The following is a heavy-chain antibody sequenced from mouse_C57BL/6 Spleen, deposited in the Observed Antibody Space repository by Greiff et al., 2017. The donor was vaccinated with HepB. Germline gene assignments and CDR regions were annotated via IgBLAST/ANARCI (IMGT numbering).Heavy chain of an antibody. V-gene: IGHV6-3*01. D-gene: IGHD1-1*01. Sequence: EVKLQESGGGLVQPGGSMKLSCVASGFTFSNYWMNWVRQSPEKGLEWVAQIRLKSDNYATHYAESVKGRFTISRDDSKSSVYLQMNNLRAEETGIYYCTRITGANYYGSSDYWGQGTTLTVSS. CDR3: TRITGANYYGSSDY. CDR1: GFTFSNYW. CDR2: IRLKSDNYAT. J-gene: IGHJ2*01.